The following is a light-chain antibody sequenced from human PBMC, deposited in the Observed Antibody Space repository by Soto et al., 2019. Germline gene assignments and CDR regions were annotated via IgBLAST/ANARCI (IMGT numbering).Light chain of an antibody. Sequence: DIQMTKSPSTLSASVGDRVTITCLASQTISSWLAWYQQKPGKAPKLLIYKASTLKSGVPSRFSGSGSGTEFTLTISSLQPDDFATYYCQHYNSYSEAFGHGAKVDIK. CDR2: KAS. V-gene: IGKV1-5*03. J-gene: IGKJ1*01. CDR3: QHYNSYSEA. CDR1: QTISSW.